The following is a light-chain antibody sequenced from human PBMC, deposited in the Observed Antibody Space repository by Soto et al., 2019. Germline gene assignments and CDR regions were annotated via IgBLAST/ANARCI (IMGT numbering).Light chain of an antibody. CDR1: SSNIGSNT. Sequence: QSVLTQPPSASGTPGQRVPISCSGSSSNIGSNTVNWYQQLPGTAPKLLIYSNNQRPSGVPDRFSGSKSGTSASLAISGPQSEDEADYYCAAWDDSLNGPVFGGGTKLTVL. CDR3: AAWDDSLNGPV. CDR2: SNN. J-gene: IGLJ3*02. V-gene: IGLV1-44*01.